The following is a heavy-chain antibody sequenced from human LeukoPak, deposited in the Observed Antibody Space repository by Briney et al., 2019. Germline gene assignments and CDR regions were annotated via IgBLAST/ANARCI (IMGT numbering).Heavy chain of an antibody. CDR2: ISASGGST. J-gene: IGHJ4*02. Sequence: GGSLRLSCAASGSTFSIYAMSWVRQAPGKGLEWVSSISASGGSTYYADSVKGRFTISRDNSKNTLYLQMNSLRVEDTAMYFCAKDLSVPRNWYFDFWGQGTLVTVSS. V-gene: IGHV3-23*01. CDR3: AKDLSVPRNWYFDF. CDR1: GSTFSIYA. D-gene: IGHD1-14*01.